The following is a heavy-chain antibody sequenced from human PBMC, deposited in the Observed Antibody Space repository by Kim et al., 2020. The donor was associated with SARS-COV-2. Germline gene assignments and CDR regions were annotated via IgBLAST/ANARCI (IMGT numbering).Heavy chain of an antibody. J-gene: IGHJ6*02. CDR1: GYTFTSYD. CDR2: MNPNSGNT. Sequence: ASVKVSCKASGYTFTSYDINWVRQATGQGLEWMGWMNPNSGNTGYAQKFQGRVTMTRNTSISTAYMELSSLRSEDTAVYYCAVWLETNYYYYGMDVWGQGTTVTVPS. V-gene: IGHV1-8*01. CDR3: AVWLETNYYYYGMDV. D-gene: IGHD6-19*01.